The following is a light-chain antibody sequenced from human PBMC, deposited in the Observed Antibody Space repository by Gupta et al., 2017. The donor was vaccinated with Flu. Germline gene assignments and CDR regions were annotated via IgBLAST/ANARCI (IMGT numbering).Light chain of an antibody. CDR3: QTYDSSLSGAV. CDR2: GNN. J-gene: IGLJ3*02. CDR1: SFDIGAGYD. Sequence: QSVLTQPPSVSGAPGQRVTISCTGSSFDIGAGYDVHWYQQLPGTAPKLLIHGNNNRPSGVPDRFSGSKSGTSASLDITGLQAEDEGDYYCQTYDSSLSGAVFGGGTKLTVL. V-gene: IGLV1-40*01.